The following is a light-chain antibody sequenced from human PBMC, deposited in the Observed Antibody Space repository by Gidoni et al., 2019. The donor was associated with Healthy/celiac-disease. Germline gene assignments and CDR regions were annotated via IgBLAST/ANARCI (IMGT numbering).Light chain of an antibody. Sequence: DIQMTQSPSSLSASVGDRVTITCGASQSISSYLNWYQQKPGKAPKLLIYAASSLQSGVPSRFSGSGSGTDFTLTISSLQPEDFATYYCQQSYSTPYTFGGGTKVEIK. CDR2: AAS. V-gene: IGKV1-39*01. CDR1: QSISSY. CDR3: QQSYSTPYT. J-gene: IGKJ4*01.